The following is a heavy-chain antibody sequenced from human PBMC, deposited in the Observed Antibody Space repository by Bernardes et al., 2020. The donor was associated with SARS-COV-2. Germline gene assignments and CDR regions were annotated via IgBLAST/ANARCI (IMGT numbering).Heavy chain of an antibody. J-gene: IGHJ5*02. Sequence: GGSLRLSCAASGFTFNMYAMTWVRQAPGKGLEWVSYISSSGTTIYHADSVKGRFTISRDNAKNSLYLQMNSLRAEDTAVYYCARGGYYDFWSGPPQMGYWLDRWGQGTLVTVSS. CDR3: ARGGYYDFWSGPPQMGYWLDR. CDR2: ISSSGTTI. V-gene: IGHV3-48*03. CDR1: GFTFNMYA. D-gene: IGHD3-3*01.